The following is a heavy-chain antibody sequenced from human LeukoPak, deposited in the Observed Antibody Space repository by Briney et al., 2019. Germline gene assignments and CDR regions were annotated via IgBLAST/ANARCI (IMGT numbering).Heavy chain of an antibody. CDR3: TTDLRVYDYVWGSYRRVDY. J-gene: IGHJ4*02. CDR1: GFTFSSYE. D-gene: IGHD3-16*02. Sequence: GGSLRLSCAASGFTFSSYEMNWVRQAPGKGLEWVGRIKSKTDGGTTDYAAPVKGRFTISRDDSKNTLYLQMNSLKTEDTAVYYCTTDLRVYDYVWGSYRRVDYWGQGTLVTVSS. V-gene: IGHV3-15*01. CDR2: IKSKTDGGTT.